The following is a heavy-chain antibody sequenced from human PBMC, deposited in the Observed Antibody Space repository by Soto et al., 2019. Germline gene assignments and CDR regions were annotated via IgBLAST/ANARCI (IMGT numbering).Heavy chain of an antibody. J-gene: IGHJ4*02. Sequence: QVQLVESGGGVVQPGRSLRLSCAASGFTFRSYGMHWVRQAPGKGLEWVAVISYDGSNKYYADSVKGRFTISRDNSKNTLYLQMNSLRAEDTAVYYCAKEDAKYCSGGSCYSGFDYWGQGTLVTVSS. CDR2: ISYDGSNK. V-gene: IGHV3-30*18. CDR3: AKEDAKYCSGGSCYSGFDY. D-gene: IGHD2-15*01. CDR1: GFTFRSYG.